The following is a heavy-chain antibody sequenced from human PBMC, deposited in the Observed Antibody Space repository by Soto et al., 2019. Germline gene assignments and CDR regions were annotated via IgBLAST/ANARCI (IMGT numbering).Heavy chain of an antibody. CDR3: ARDHRPPLVVNANGGMDV. V-gene: IGHV3-48*02. J-gene: IGHJ6*02. CDR2: ISSRSTTI. CDR1: GFDFRTYT. D-gene: IGHD2-8*02. Sequence: TGGSLRLSCVASGFDFRTYTMNWVRQAPGKGPEWISFISSRSTTIYYADSVKGRFTISRDNGQNSLYLQMISLRDDDTGIYYCARDHRPPLVVNANGGMDVWGQGTTVTVSS.